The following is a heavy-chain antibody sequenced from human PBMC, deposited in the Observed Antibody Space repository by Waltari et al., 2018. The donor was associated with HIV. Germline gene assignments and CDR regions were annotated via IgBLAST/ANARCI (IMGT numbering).Heavy chain of an antibody. CDR2: INHSGST. CDR1: GGSFSGYY. CDR3: ARGRRNYGDRSYWYFDL. J-gene: IGHJ2*01. D-gene: IGHD4-17*01. V-gene: IGHV4-34*01. Sequence: QVQLQQWGAGLLKPSETLSLTCAVYGGSFSGYYWSWIRPPPGKGLEWIGEINHSGSTNDNPSLKSRVTLSVDTSKNQFSLKLSSVTAADTAVYYCARGRRNYGDRSYWYFDLWGRGTLVTGSS.